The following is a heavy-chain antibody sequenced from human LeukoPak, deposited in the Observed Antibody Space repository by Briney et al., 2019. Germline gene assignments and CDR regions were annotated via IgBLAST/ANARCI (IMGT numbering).Heavy chain of an antibody. J-gene: IGHJ5*02. CDR2: IYYSGST. CDR1: GGSISSSSYY. V-gene: IGHV4-61*05. D-gene: IGHD6-13*01. Sequence: QASETLSLTCTVSGGSISSSSYYWGWIRQPPGKGLEWIGYIYYSGSTNYNPSLKSRVTISVDTSKNQFSLKLSSVTAADTAVYYCARDISSSWQRFQRFDPWGQGTLVTVSS. CDR3: ARDISSSWQRFQRFDP.